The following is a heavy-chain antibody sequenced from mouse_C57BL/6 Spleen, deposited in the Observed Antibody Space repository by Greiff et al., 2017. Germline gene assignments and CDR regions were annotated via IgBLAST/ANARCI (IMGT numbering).Heavy chain of an antibody. CDR3: ARTYYGYDGWYFDV. CDR1: GYSITSGYD. Sequence: EVQRVESGPGMVKPSQSLSLTCTVTGYSITSGYDWHWIRHFPGNKLEWMGYISYSGSTNYNPSLKSRISITHDTSKNHFFLKLNSVTTEDTATYYCARTYYGYDGWYFDVLGTGTTVTVSS. V-gene: IGHV3-1*01. CDR2: ISYSGST. D-gene: IGHD2-9*01. J-gene: IGHJ1*03.